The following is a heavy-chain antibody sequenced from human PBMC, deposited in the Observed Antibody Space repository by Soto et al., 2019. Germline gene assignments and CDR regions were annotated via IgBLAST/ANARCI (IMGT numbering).Heavy chain of an antibody. CDR2: IYSSGTT. CDR1: GGALSGYY. J-gene: IGHJ5*02. CDR3: ARGQRFSDWFDP. D-gene: IGHD3-3*01. Sequence: TLSLTCTVSGGALSGYYLTWIRQPAGKGLEWIGRIYSSGTTKYNPSLQSRVNMSLDTSKNQFSLRLTSVTAADTAVYYCARGQRFSDWFDPWGQGTLVTVSS. V-gene: IGHV4-4*07.